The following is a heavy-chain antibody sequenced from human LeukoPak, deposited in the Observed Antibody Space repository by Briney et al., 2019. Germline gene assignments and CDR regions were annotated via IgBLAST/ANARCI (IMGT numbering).Heavy chain of an antibody. CDR1: GFNFSNYW. CDR2: INNDESST. J-gene: IGHJ6*02. CDR3: AREASRIKEMDV. D-gene: IGHD2-15*01. V-gene: IGHV3-74*01. Sequence: GGSLKLSWAASGFNFSNYWMHLVRQAPGKGLVWDSGINNDESSTTYADSVKGRFPRPRDNAKSSLYLQFNSLRAEYMAVYNCAREASRIKEMDVWGQGTTVTVSS.